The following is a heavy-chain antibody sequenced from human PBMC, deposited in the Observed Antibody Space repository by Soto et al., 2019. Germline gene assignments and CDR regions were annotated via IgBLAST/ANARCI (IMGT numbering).Heavy chain of an antibody. CDR3: ARMGDSNYAPWYYYYYYMDV. CDR2: IYSGGST. V-gene: IGHV3-53*04. D-gene: IGHD4-4*01. CDR1: GFTVSSNY. J-gene: IGHJ6*03. Sequence: PGGSLRLSCAASGFTVSSNYMSWVRQAPGKGLEWVSVIYSGGSTYYADSVKGRFTISRHNSKNTLYLQMNSLRAEDTAVYYCARMGDSNYAPWYYYYYYMDVWGKGTTVTVSS.